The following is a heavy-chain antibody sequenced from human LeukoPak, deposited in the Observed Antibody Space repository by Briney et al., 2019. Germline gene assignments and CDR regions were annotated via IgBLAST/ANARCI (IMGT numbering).Heavy chain of an antibody. V-gene: IGHV1-3*01. J-gene: IGHJ5*02. CDR3: AREGHASGNYFNGWFDP. D-gene: IGHD3-10*01. CDR2: INAGNGNT. CDR1: GYIFTNYA. Sequence: ASVKVSCKASGYIFTNYAIHWVRQAPGQRLKWMGWINAGNGNTKYSQKFQGRVSITRDTSANTVYMELSSLRSEDTAVYYCAREGHASGNYFNGWFDPWGQGTLVTVSS.